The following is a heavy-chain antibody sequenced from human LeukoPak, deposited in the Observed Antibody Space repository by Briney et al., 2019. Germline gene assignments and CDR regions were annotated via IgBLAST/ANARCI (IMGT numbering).Heavy chain of an antibody. CDR2: IYYSGST. J-gene: IGHJ3*02. V-gene: IGHV4-59*12. CDR1: GGSISSYY. Sequence: SETLSLTCTVSGGSISSYYWSWIRQPPGKGLEWIGYIYYSGSTNYNPSLKSRVTISVDTSKNQFSLKLSSVTAADTAVYYCARSVRYFDPPAFDIWGQGTMVTVSS. D-gene: IGHD3-9*01. CDR3: ARSVRYFDPPAFDI.